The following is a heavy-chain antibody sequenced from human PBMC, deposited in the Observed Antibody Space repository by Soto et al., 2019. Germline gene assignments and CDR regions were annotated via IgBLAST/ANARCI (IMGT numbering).Heavy chain of an antibody. D-gene: IGHD3-16*01. CDR2: INPNSGGT. CDR1: GYTFSDYY. V-gene: IGHV1-2*02. J-gene: IGHJ4*02. Sequence: ASVKVSCKASGYTFSDYYIHWVRQAPGQGLEWMGWINPNSGGTKYAPKFQGGVTMTRDTSITTAYMELSRLRSGDTAVYYCAKATETEKPEGVDFWGQGTLVTVSS. CDR3: AKATETEKPEGVDF.